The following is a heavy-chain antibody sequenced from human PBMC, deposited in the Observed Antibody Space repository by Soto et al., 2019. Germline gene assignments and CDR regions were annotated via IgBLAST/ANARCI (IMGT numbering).Heavy chain of an antibody. D-gene: IGHD5-12*01. CDR2: IYYSGST. CDR1: GGSISSGGYY. J-gene: IGHJ4*02. V-gene: IGHV4-31*03. Sequence: SETLPLTCTVSGGSISSGGYYWSWIRQHPGKGLEWIGYIYYSGSTYYNPSLKSRVTISVDTSKNQFSLKLSSVTAADTAVYYCARDDRDGYNSGFDYWGQGTLVTVSS. CDR3: ARDDRDGYNSGFDY.